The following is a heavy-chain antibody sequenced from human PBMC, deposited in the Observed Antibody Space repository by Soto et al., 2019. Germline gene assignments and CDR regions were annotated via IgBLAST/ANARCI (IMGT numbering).Heavy chain of an antibody. D-gene: IGHD4-17*01. CDR1: GYSFTNYW. J-gene: IGHJ5*02. Sequence: RGESRKISCXGSGYSFTNYWIAWVRQMPGKGLEYMGIIYPSDSTTRYSPSFQGQVTISPDKFISTAYLQWNSLKASDTAIYYCARHGFYGDYSSNYFDPWGQGTLVTVSS. V-gene: IGHV5-51*01. CDR3: ARHGFYGDYSSNYFDP. CDR2: IYPSDSTT.